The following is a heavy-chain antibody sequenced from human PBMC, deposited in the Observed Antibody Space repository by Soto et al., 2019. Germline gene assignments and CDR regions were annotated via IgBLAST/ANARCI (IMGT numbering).Heavy chain of an antibody. D-gene: IGHD5-12*01. Sequence: PGGSLRLSCAASGFTLSSYSMNWVCQAQGKGLEWVSYISSSSSTIYYADSVKGRCTISRDNAKNSLHLQMNSLRDEDTAVYYCARVWEDGYNIDAFDIWGQGTMVTVSS. V-gene: IGHV3-48*02. CDR3: ARVWEDGYNIDAFDI. CDR2: ISSSSSTI. J-gene: IGHJ3*02. CDR1: GFTLSSYS.